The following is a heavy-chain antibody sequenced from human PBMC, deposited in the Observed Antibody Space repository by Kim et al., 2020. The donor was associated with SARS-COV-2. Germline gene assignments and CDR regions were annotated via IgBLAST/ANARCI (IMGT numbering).Heavy chain of an antibody. J-gene: IGHJ4*02. CDR3: ASTYSSSYYITAG. Sequence: GGSLRLSCAASGFTFSEYWMSWVRQAPGKGLEWVSNIKQDGSEKNYVASVKGRFTISRDNTKNSLYLQMNSLRAEDTAIYYCASTYSSSYYITAGWGQGTPVTVSS. CDR2: IKQDGSEK. D-gene: IGHD1-26*01. V-gene: IGHV3-7*01. CDR1: GFTFSEYW.